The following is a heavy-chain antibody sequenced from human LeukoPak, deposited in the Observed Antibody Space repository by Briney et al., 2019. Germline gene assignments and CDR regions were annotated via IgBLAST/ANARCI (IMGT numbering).Heavy chain of an antibody. D-gene: IGHD6-6*01. CDR3: ARMSIAAHPGDY. CDR2: IIPIFGTA. CDR1: GGTFSSYA. J-gene: IGHJ4*02. Sequence: SVKVSCKASGGTFSSYAISWVRQAPGQGLEWMEGIIPIFGTANYAQKFQGRVTITTDASTSTAYMELSSLRSEDTAVYYCARMSIAAHPGDYWGQGTLVTVSS. V-gene: IGHV1-69*05.